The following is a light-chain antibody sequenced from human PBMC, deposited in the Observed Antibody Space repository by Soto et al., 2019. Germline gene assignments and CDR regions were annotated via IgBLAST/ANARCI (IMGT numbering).Light chain of an antibody. V-gene: IGKV1-5*03. Sequence: DIELPESRRTLSGSLGDRVTLSCMASQTISSRSFWYHQKPANAPKLLIYKASTLRSGVPSRFSGSGSGTEFSLPISSLLPDEFAAYYCQQLHRYSCTFGQGTRVEMK. J-gene: IGKJ5*01. CDR3: QQLHRYSCT. CDR1: QTISSR. CDR2: KAS.